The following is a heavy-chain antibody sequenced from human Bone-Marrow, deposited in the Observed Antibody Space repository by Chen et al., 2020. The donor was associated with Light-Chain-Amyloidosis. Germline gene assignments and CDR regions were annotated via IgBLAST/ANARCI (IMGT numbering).Heavy chain of an antibody. CDR1: GYTFTSYG. Sequence: QVQLVQSGAEVKKPGASVKVSCKASGYTFTSYGISWVRQAPGQGLEWMGWISAYNGNTNYAQKRQGRVTMTTDTSTGKAYRGRRGLGSDDAAVYYWAGEVGGGAMPHGDYFDYWGQGTLVTVSS. D-gene: IGHD2-2*01. J-gene: IGHJ4*02. CDR3: AGEVGGGAMPHGDYFDY. CDR2: ISAYNGNT. V-gene: IGHV1-18*01.